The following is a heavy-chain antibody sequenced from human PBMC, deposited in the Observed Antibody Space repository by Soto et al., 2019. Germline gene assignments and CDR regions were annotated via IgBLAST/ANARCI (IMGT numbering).Heavy chain of an antibody. CDR1: GFSLSTSGVG. CDR3: AHIQGGDSIHTFDY. V-gene: IGHV2-5*01. CDR2: IYWNDDK. D-gene: IGHD2-21*02. Sequence: SGPTLVNPTQTLTLTCTFSGFSLSTSGVGVGWIRQPPGKALEWLALIYWNDDKRYSPSLKSRLTITKDTSKNQVVLTMTNMDPVDTATYYCAHIQGGDSIHTFDYWGQGTLVTVSS. J-gene: IGHJ4*02.